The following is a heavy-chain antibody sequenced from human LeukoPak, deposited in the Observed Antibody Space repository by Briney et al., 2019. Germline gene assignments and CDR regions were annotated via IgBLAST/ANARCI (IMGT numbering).Heavy chain of an antibody. V-gene: IGHV4-34*01. CDR3: ASRKIYHDSSGYYLTWFDP. CDR2: INHSGST. CDR1: GGSFSGYY. D-gene: IGHD3-22*01. J-gene: IGHJ5*02. Sequence: SETLSLTCAVYGGSFSGYYWSWIRQPPGKGLEWIGEINHSGSTNYNPSLKSRVTISVDTSKNQFSLKLSSVTAADTAVYYCASRKIYHDSSGYYLTWFDPWGQGTLVTVSS.